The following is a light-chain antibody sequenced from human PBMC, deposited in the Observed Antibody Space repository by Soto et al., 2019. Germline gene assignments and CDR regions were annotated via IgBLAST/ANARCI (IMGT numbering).Light chain of an antibody. J-gene: IGKJ2*01. CDR3: QQYGSAPRNT. Sequence: EIVLTQSPGTLSLSPGERATLSCRARQSVSSNYLAWYQQKPGQAPRLLIYGASSRATGIPDRFSGSGSGTDFPLTISRLEPEDFAVYYCQQYGSAPRNTFGQGTKLEIK. CDR1: QSVSSNY. V-gene: IGKV3-20*01. CDR2: GAS.